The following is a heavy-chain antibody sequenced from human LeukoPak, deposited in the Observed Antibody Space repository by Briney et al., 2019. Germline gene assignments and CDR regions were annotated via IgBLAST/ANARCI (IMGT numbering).Heavy chain of an antibody. D-gene: IGHD3-10*01. CDR2: IFYSGGA. J-gene: IGHJ3*02. Sequence: PSETLSLTCTGSGGSINTPNYEWGGIGQTPGKGREWIGNIFYSGGAYYIPCLTSRVPISLDTSRNQFSMRLNSVTAADTAVYYCAKSNGYGLVDIWGQGTMVTVSS. V-gene: IGHV4-39*07. CDR3: AKSNGYGLVDI. CDR1: GGSINTPNYE.